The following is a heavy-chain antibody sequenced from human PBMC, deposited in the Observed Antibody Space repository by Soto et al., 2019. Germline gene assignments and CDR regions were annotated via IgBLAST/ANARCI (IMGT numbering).Heavy chain of an antibody. Sequence: QVQLVQSGTEVKRPGDSVKVSCKASGYTFTGYYVHWVRQAPGQELEWMGWINPNSGDTYLAQRFQGRVTMNRDTSIGTACIELRGLPLDDTAEYYCAKGGAIVAAGNSVYLYNAMDVLGHGTTVTVSS. CDR3: AKGGAIVAAGNSVYLYNAMDV. CDR2: INPNSGDT. V-gene: IGHV1-2*02. CDR1: GYTFTGYY. J-gene: IGHJ6*02. D-gene: IGHD1-26*01.